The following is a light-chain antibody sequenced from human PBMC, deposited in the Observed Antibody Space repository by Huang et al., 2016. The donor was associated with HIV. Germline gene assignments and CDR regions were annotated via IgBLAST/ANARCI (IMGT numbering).Light chain of an antibody. CDR1: QRFLDKSNNKNC. CDR2: WAS. CDR3: HQYYNTPYT. J-gene: IGKJ2*01. V-gene: IGKV4-1*01. Sequence: IVMTQSPDSLAVSLGERATINCKSSQRFLDKSNNKNCLAWFQQKPGHPPKLLIYWASSRESGVPDRFSGSGSGTEFTLTISSLQAEDVAVYYCHQYYNTPYTFGQGTKLEIK.